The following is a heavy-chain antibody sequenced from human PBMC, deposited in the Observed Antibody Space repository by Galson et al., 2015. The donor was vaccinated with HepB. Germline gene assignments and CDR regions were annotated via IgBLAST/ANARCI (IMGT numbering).Heavy chain of an antibody. CDR1: GFTFSSYS. J-gene: IGHJ3*02. Sequence: SLRLSCAASGFTFSSYSMNWVRQAPGKGLEWVSSISSSSSYIYYADSVKGRFTISRDNAKNSLYLQMNSLRAEDTAVYYCARDSPPDYGDYVDAFDIWGQGTMVTVSS. CDR2: ISSSSSYI. D-gene: IGHD4-17*01. V-gene: IGHV3-21*01. CDR3: ARDSPPDYGDYVDAFDI.